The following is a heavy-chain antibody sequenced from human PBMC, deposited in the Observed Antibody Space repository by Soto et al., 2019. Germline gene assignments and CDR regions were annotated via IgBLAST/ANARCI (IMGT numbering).Heavy chain of an antibody. V-gene: IGHV5-51*01. Sequence: PGXSLNISCKGSGYSFTSYWIGWLRQISGKGLEWMGIIYPGDSDTRYSPSFQGQVTISADKSISTAYLQWSSLKASDTAMYYCARTSAAGKYYYGMDVWGQGTTVTVSS. CDR2: IYPGDSDT. D-gene: IGHD6-13*01. J-gene: IGHJ6*02. CDR1: GYSFTSYW. CDR3: ARTSAAGKYYYGMDV.